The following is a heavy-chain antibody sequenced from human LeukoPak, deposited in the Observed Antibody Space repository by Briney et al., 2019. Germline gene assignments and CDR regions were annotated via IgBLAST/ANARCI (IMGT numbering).Heavy chain of an antibody. CDR2: IYYNGSP. CDR3: ARVPTGGRVLWPGFPDS. V-gene: IGHV4-31*03. J-gene: IGHJ4*02. D-gene: IGHD3/OR15-3a*01. CDR1: GGSASSVGYH. Sequence: SETLSLTCSVSGGSASSVGYHWSWIRQHPGKGLEWIGYIYYNGSPFYSPSPRSRVTISLDTSNNHVSLKLSSVRAADTALYYCARVPTGGRVLWPGFPDSWGQGILVTVSS.